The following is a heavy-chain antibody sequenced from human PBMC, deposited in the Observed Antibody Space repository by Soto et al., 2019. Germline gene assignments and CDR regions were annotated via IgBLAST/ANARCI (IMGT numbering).Heavy chain of an antibody. J-gene: IGHJ6*03. CDR1: GFTFSSYG. V-gene: IGHV3-30*18. CDR3: AKTAPSSGWTNYYYYYYMDV. D-gene: IGHD6-19*01. CDR2: ISYDGSNK. Sequence: GGSLRLSCAASGFTFSSYGMHWVRQAPGKGLEWVAVISYDGSNKYYADSVKGRFTISRDNSKNTLYLQMNSLRAEDTAVYYCAKTAPSSGWTNYYYYYYMDVWGKGTTVTVSS.